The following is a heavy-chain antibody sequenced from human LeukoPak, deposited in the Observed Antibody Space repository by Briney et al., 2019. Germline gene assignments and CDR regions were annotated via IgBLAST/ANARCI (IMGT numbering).Heavy chain of an antibody. D-gene: IGHD4-17*01. Sequence: SETLSLTCAVSGGSISSSNWWSWVRQPPGKGLEWIGEIYHSGSTNYNPSLKSRVTISVDKSKNQFSLKLSSVTAADTAVYYCARDGPPYGDYVLDWFDPWGQGTLVTVSS. CDR1: GGSISSSNW. J-gene: IGHJ5*02. V-gene: IGHV4-4*02. CDR3: ARDGPPYGDYVLDWFDP. CDR2: IYHSGST.